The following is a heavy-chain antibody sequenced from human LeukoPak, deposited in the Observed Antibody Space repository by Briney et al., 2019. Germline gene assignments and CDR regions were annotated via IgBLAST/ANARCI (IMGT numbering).Heavy chain of an antibody. D-gene: IGHD1-7*01. CDR2: MIPIFGTA. V-gene: IGHV1-69*05. J-gene: IGHJ1*01. CDR3: AVGYNWNYVSYFQH. Sequence: ASVKVSCKASGGTFSSYAISWVRQAPGPGRESMRGMIPIFGTANYAQKFQGRVTITTDESTSKAYMELSSLRSEDTAVYYCAVGYNWNYVSYFQHWGQGTLVTVSS. CDR1: GGTFSSYA.